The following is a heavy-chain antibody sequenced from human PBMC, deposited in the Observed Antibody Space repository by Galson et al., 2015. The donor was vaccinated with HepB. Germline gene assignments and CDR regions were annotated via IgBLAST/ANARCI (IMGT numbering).Heavy chain of an antibody. V-gene: IGHV4-31*03. Sequence: TLSLTCTVSGGSISSGGYYWSWIRQHPGKGLEWIGYIHYSGSTYYNPSLKSRVTISVDTSKNQFSLKLSSVTAADTAVYYCSVVPPDYWYFDLWGRGTLVTVSS. D-gene: IGHD2-2*01. CDR1: GGSISSGGYY. CDR3: SVVPPDYWYFDL. J-gene: IGHJ2*01. CDR2: IHYSGST.